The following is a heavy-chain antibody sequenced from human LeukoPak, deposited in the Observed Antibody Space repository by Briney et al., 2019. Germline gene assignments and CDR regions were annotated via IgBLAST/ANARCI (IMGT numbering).Heavy chain of an antibody. Sequence: ASVKVSCKASGYTFTGYYMHWVRQAPGQGLEWMGWINPNSGGTNYAQKFQGRVTMTRDTSISTAYMELSRLRSDDTAVYYCASSGGRLRYFDWLLLNWGQGTLVTVSS. CDR1: GYTFTGYY. J-gene: IGHJ4*02. V-gene: IGHV1-2*02. CDR3: ASSGGRLRYFDWLLLN. CDR2: INPNSGGT. D-gene: IGHD3-9*01.